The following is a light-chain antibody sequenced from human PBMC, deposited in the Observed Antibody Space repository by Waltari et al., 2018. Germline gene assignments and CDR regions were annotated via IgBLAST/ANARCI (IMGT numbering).Light chain of an antibody. V-gene: IGLV2-23*02. CDR1: SSDVGSYNL. CDR2: EVS. Sequence: QSALTQPASVSGSPGQSITISCTGTSSDVGSYNLVSWYQQHPGKAPKLMIYEVSKRPSGVPTRFSGSKSGTTASLTISGLQAEDEADYYCCSYAGSSIVVFGGGTKLTVL. CDR3: CSYAGSSIVV. J-gene: IGLJ2*01.